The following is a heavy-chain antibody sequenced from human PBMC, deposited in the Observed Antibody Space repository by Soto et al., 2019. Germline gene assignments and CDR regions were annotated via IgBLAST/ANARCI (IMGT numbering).Heavy chain of an antibody. Sequence: PVKLYRKASVGTNSRYAISCLRQTTRQGLEWMGGIIPIFGTANYAQKFQGRVTITADESTSTAYMELSSLRSEDTAVYYCARACSSSSCSTFAPYFYYGIDVWGQGTTVSVSS. D-gene: IGHD2-2*01. CDR3: ARACSSSSCSTFAPYFYYGIDV. CDR1: VGTNSRYA. V-gene: IGHV1-69*13. CDR2: IIPIFGTA. J-gene: IGHJ6*02.